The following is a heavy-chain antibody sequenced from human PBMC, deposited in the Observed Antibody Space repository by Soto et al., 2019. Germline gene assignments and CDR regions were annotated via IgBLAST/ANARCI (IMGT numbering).Heavy chain of an antibody. J-gene: IGHJ6*02. CDR3: ARGLRLLSQDGMDV. D-gene: IGHD3-3*01. Sequence: ASVKVSCKASGYTFTSYGISWVRQAPGQGLEWMGWISAYNGNTNYAQKLQGRVTVTTDTSTSTAYMELRSLRSDDTAVYYCARGLRLLSQDGMDVWGQGTTVTVSS. CDR1: GYTFTSYG. V-gene: IGHV1-18*01. CDR2: ISAYNGNT.